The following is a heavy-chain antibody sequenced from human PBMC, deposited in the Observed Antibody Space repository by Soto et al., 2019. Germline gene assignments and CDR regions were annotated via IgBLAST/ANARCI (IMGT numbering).Heavy chain of an antibody. CDR1: GFTFSSYA. CDR3: ARVTMVRGVFDAFDI. Sequence: QVQLVESGGGVVQPGRSLRLSCAASGFTFSSYAMHWVRQAPGKELEWVAVISYDGSNKYYADSVKGRFTISRDNSKNTLYLQMNSLRAEDTAVYYCARVTMVRGVFDAFDIWGQGTMVTVSS. V-gene: IGHV3-30-3*01. J-gene: IGHJ3*02. D-gene: IGHD3-10*01. CDR2: ISYDGSNK.